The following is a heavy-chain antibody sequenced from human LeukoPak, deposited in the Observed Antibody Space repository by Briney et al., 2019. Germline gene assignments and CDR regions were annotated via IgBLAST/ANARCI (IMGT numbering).Heavy chain of an antibody. CDR2: IYPGDSDT. CDR1: GYSFTSYW. V-gene: IGHV5-51*01. J-gene: IGHJ6*02. CDR3: ARNLHYGSGSYYYGMDV. Sequence: GESLKISCKGSGYSFTSYWIGWVRQMPGKGLEWMGIIYPGDSDTRYSPSFQGQVTISADKSISTAYLQWSSLKASDTAMYYCARNLHYGSGSYYYGMDVWGQGTTVTVSS. D-gene: IGHD3-10*01.